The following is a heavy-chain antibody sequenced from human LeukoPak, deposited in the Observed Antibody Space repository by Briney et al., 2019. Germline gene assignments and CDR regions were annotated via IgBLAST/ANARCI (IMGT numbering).Heavy chain of an antibody. CDR2: IKQDGSEK. CDR3: ARPGYSSGWYLHFDY. D-gene: IGHD6-19*01. CDR1: GFTLSSYW. Sequence: GGSLRLSCAASGFTLSSYWMSWVRQAPGKGLEWVANIKQDGSEKYYVDSVKGRFTISRDNAKNSLYLQMNSLRAEDTAVYYCARPGYSSGWYLHFDYWGQGTLVTVSS. J-gene: IGHJ4*02. V-gene: IGHV3-7*01.